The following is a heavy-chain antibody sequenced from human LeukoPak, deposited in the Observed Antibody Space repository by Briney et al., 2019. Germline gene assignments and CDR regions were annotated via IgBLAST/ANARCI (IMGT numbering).Heavy chain of an antibody. CDR3: ARPYCSGGSCYGAGYYYYYMDV. D-gene: IGHD2-15*01. CDR2: IYYSGST. Sequence: SETLSLTCAVYGGSFSGYYWGWIRQPPGKGLEWIGSIYYSGSTYYNPSLKSRVTISVDTSKNQFSLKLSSVTAADTAVYYCARPYCSGGSCYGAGYYYYYMDVWGKGTTVTVSS. J-gene: IGHJ6*03. V-gene: IGHV4-39*01. CDR1: GGSFSGYY.